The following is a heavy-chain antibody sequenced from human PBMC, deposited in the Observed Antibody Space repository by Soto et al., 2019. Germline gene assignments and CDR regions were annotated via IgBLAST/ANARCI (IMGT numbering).Heavy chain of an antibody. CDR3: ARYQKGPFDH. CDR1: GCSISSCDYY. J-gene: IGHJ4*02. CDR2: IYYTGST. D-gene: IGHD2-2*01. V-gene: IGHV4-30-4*01. Sequence: LSLTCTVSGCSISSCDYYWIWIHQPPGKGLEWIGYIYYTGSTYYNPSLKSRLTISIDRSKNHFSLNLTSATAADTAVYFCARYQKGPFDHWGQGTLVTVS.